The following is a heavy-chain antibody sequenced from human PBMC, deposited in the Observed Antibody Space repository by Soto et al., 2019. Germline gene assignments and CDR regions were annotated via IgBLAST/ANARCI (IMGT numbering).Heavy chain of an antibody. CDR2: IWYDGSNK. CDR1: GFTFSSYG. J-gene: IGHJ2*01. V-gene: IGHV3-33*01. CDR3: ARDPNYGNDWYFDL. D-gene: IGHD1-7*01. Sequence: QVQLVESGGGVVQPGRSLRLSCAASGFTFSSYGMLWVRQAPGKGLEWVAVIWYDGSNKYYADSVKGRFTISRDNSKNTLYLQMNSLRAEDTAVYYCARDPNYGNDWYFDLWGRGTLVTVSS.